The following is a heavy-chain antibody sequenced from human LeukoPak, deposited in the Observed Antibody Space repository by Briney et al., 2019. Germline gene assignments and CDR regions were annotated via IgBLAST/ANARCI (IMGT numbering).Heavy chain of an antibody. CDR2: ISYDGSNK. J-gene: IGHJ4*02. V-gene: IGHV3-30-3*01. CDR3: ARDGDAGTYGDY. Sequence: GRSLRLSCAASGFTFSTYAMHWVRQAPGKGLEWVALISYDGSNKYYADSAKGRFTISRDNSENKVYLQMNSLRAEDAAVYYCARDGDAGTYGDYWGQGTLVTVSS. D-gene: IGHD3-10*01. CDR1: GFTFSTYA.